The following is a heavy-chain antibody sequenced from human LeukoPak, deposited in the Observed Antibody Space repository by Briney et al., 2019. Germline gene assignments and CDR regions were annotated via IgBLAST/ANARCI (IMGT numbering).Heavy chain of an antibody. CDR2: IKSKSDGGTT. CDR3: TTVTLRPVGL. V-gene: IGHV3-15*05. D-gene: IGHD3-10*01. Sequence: GGSLRLSCAASGFSFSRAWMSWVRQAPGKGLEWVGRIKSKSDGGTTDYAAPVKGRFTISRDDSKNTLFLQVNSLKIENTAVYYCTTVTLRPVGLWGQGTLVTVSS. J-gene: IGHJ4*02. CDR1: GFSFSRAW.